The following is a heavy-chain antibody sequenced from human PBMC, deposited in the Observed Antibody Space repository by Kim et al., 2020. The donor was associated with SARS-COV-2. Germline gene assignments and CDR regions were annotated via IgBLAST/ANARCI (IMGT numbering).Heavy chain of an antibody. CDR1: GYTLTELS. J-gene: IGHJ4*02. Sequence: ASVKVSCKVSGYTLTELSMHWVRQAPGKGLEWMGGFDPEDGETIYAQKFQGRVTMTEDTSTDTAYMELSSLRSEDTAVYYCATGLAVSGPTDYWGQGTLVTVSS. CDR3: ATGLAVSGPTDY. V-gene: IGHV1-24*01. CDR2: FDPEDGET. D-gene: IGHD6-19*01.